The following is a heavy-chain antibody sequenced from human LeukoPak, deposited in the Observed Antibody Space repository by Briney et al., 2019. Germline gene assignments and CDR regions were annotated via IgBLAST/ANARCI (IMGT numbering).Heavy chain of an antibody. J-gene: IGHJ4*02. V-gene: IGHV4-4*02. CDR1: GVSISSSEW. CDR3: GKTDIYFNPIDY. CDR2: IHRAGRT. D-gene: IGHD3-9*01. Sequence: SETLSLTCAVSGVSISSSEWWILVRQPPGQGLEWIGEIHRAGRTRYNPSLKSRVTISMDYSKNQFSLKLTSVTAADTAIYYCGKTDIYFNPIDYWGPGSLVTVSS.